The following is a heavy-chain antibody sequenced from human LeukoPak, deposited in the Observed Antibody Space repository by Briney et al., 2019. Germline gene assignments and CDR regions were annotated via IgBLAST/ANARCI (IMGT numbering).Heavy chain of an antibody. Sequence: SVKVSCKASGGTFSSYAISWVRQAPGQGLEWMGGIIPFFGTANYAQKFQGRVTITTDESTSTAYMELSSLRSEDTAVYYCATGPIFSSSSVKRGSHYYYYMDVWGKGTTVTVSS. D-gene: IGHD6-6*01. CDR3: ATGPIFSSSSVKRGSHYYYYMDV. CDR1: GGTFSSYA. CDR2: IIPFFGTA. J-gene: IGHJ6*03. V-gene: IGHV1-69*05.